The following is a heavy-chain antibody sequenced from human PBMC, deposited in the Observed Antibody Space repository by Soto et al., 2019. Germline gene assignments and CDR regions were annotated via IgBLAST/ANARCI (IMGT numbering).Heavy chain of an antibody. V-gene: IGHV2-5*02. J-gene: IGHJ6*02. D-gene: IGHD2-15*01. Sequence: QITLKESGPTLVKPTQTLTLTCTFSGFSLSTSGVGVGWFRQPPGKALEWLALIYWDDDKRYSPSLTSRLTITKDTSKNQVVLTMTNMDPVDTAIYYCAHVLVVVANYGMDVWGQGTTVTVSS. CDR1: GFSLSTSGVG. CDR3: AHVLVVVANYGMDV. CDR2: IYWDDDK.